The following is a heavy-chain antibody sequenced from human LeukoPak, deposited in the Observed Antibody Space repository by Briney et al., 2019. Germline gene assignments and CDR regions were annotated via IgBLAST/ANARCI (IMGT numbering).Heavy chain of an antibody. CDR1: GFTFSSYA. J-gene: IGHJ4*02. D-gene: IGHD5-18*01. CDR2: ISYDGSNK. CDR3: ARPQQSRGYTAMGY. Sequence: GGSLRLSCAASGFTFSSYAMHWVRQAPGKGLEWAAVISYDGSNKYYADSVKGRFTISRDSSKNTLYLQMNSLRAEDTAVYYCARPQQSRGYTAMGYWGQGTLVTVSS. V-gene: IGHV3-30*04.